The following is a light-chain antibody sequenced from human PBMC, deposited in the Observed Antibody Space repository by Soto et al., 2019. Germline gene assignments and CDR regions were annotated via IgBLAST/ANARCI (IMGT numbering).Light chain of an antibody. CDR1: QTITTY. CDR3: QQRTNWPWT. J-gene: IGKJ1*01. V-gene: IGKV3-11*01. CDR2: GAS. Sequence: EIVLTQSPATLSLSPGERATLSCSASQTITTYLAWYQQKPGQPPRLLIYGASNRATGIPARFSGSGSGTDFTLTISSLEPEDFAVYYCQQRTNWPWTCGQGTKGDIK.